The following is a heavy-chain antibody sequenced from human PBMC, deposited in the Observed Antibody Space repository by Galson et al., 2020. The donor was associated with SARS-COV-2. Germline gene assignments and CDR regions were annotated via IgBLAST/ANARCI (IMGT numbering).Heavy chain of an antibody. CDR3: ARGVSYYDSSGYYPYYFDY. CDR1: GGSISSYY. D-gene: IGHD3-22*01. CDR2: IYTSGST. V-gene: IGHV4-4*07. Sequence: SETLSLTCTVSGGSISSYYWSWIRQPAGKGLEWIGRIYTSGSTNYNPSLKSRVTMSVDTSKNQFSLKLSSVTAADTAVYYCARGVSYYDSSGYYPYYFDYWGQGTLVTVSS. J-gene: IGHJ4*02.